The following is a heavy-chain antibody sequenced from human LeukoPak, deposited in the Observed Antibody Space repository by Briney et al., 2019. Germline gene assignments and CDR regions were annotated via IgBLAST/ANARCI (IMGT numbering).Heavy chain of an antibody. D-gene: IGHD6-13*01. CDR2: ISSSSSYI. J-gene: IGHJ6*02. CDR1: GFTFSSYS. V-gene: IGHV3-21*01. Sequence: GGSLRLSCAASGFTFSSYSMNWVRQAPGKGLEWVSSISSSSSYIYYADSVKGRFTISRDNAKNSLYPQMNSLRAEDTAVYHRARGGTTRIAAAGAMDIWGQRTTVTVSS. CDR3: ARGGTTRIAAAGAMDI.